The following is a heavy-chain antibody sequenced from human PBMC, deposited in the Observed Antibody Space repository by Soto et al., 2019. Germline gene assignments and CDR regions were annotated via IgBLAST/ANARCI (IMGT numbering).Heavy chain of an antibody. J-gene: IGHJ4*02. V-gene: IGHV4-59*01. Sequence: QVQLQESGPGLVKPSETLSLTCTVSGGSISSYYWSWIRQPPGKGLEWIGYIYYSGSTNYNPSLTSRVTLSVDTSKDQFSLKLSSVTAADTAVYYLGRGGGYGDYDGYWGQGTLVTVSS. D-gene: IGHD4-17*01. CDR3: GRGGGYGDYDGY. CDR1: GGSISSYY. CDR2: IYYSGST.